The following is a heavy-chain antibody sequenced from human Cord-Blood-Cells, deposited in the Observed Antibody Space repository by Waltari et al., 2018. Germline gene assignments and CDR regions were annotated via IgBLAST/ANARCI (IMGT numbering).Heavy chain of an antibody. V-gene: IGHV4-38-2*01. Sequence: QVQLQESGPGLVKPSETLSLTCAVSGYSLRNGYYRGWIRQPPGKGLEWIGSIYHSGSTYYNPSLKSRVTISVDTSKNQFSLKLSSVTAADTAVYYCARLWLRYFDYWGQGTLVTVSS. J-gene: IGHJ4*02. CDR3: ARLWLRYFDY. D-gene: IGHD5-12*01. CDR2: IYHSGST. CDR1: GYSLRNGYY.